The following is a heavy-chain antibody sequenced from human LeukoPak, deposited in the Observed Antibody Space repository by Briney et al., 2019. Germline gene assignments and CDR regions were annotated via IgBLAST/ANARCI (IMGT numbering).Heavy chain of an antibody. CDR1: GFTFGDYA. D-gene: IGHD3-22*01. Sequence: PGGSLRLSCTASGFTFGDYAMSWFRQAPGKGLEWVGFIRSKAYGGTTEYAASVKGRFTISRDDSKSIAYLQMNSLKTEDTAVYYCGASNYYDSDEGGWGQGTLVTVSS. J-gene: IGHJ4*02. V-gene: IGHV3-49*03. CDR2: IRSKAYGGTT. CDR3: GASNYYDSDEGG.